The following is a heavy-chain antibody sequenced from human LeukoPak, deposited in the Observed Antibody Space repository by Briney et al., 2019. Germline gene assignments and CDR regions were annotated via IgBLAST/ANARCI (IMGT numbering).Heavy chain of an antibody. Sequence: SETLSLTCAVYGGSFSGYYWSWIRQPPGKGLEWIGEINHCGSTNYNPSLKSRVTISVDTSKNQFSLKLSSVTAADTAVYYCARRDCSGGSCYSSSYYYYYYYMDVWGKGTTVTVSS. CDR3: ARRDCSGGSCYSSSYYYYYYYMDV. D-gene: IGHD2-15*01. V-gene: IGHV4-34*01. CDR1: GGSFSGYY. J-gene: IGHJ6*03. CDR2: INHCGST.